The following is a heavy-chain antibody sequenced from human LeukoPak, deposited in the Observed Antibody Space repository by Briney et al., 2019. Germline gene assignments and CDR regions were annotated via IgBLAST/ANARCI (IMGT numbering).Heavy chain of an antibody. J-gene: IGHJ5*02. Sequence: SETLSLTCAVYGGSLNNFYWTWIRQPPGKGLEWIGEINHSGSTNYNPSLKSRVTISVDTSKNQFSLKLSSVTAADTAVYYCARASYGSGSYYPNWFDPWGQGTLVTVSS. CDR2: INHSGST. D-gene: IGHD3-10*01. CDR1: GGSLNNFY. V-gene: IGHV4-34*01. CDR3: ARASYGSGSYYPNWFDP.